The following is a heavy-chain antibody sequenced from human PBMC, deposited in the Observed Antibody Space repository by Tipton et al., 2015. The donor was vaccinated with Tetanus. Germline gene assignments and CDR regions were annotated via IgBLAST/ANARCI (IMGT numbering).Heavy chain of an antibody. CDR3: ARGGKHIVVVTAGGAWYFDL. V-gene: IGHV4-4*07. CDR1: GGSISSYY. J-gene: IGHJ2*01. D-gene: IGHD2-21*02. Sequence: TLSLTCTVSGGSISSYYWSWIRQPAGKGLEWIGRIYTSGSTNYNPPLKSRVTMSVDTSKNQFSLKLSSVTAADTAVYYCARGGKHIVVVTAGGAWYFDLWGRGTLVTVSS. CDR2: IYTSGST.